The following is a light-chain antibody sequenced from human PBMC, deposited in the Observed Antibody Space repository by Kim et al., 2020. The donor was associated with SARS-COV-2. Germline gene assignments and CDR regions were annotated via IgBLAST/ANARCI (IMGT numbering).Light chain of an antibody. CDR2: YDS. CDR3: QVWDSTSDHRVV. CDR1: SIGSKT. Sequence: SYEMTQPPSVSVAPGQTARFSCGGNSIGSKTVHWYQQKSGQAPVLVIYYDSDRPSGIPERFSGSNSGNTATLTISRVESGDEADYYCQVWDSTSDHRVVF. J-gene: IGLJ2*01. V-gene: IGLV3-21*04.